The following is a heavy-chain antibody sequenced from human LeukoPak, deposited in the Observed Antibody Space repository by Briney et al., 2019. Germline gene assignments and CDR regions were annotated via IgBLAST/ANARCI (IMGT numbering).Heavy chain of an antibody. Sequence: PVKVSCKASGGTFSSYAISWVRQAPGQGLEWMGGIIPIFGTANYAQKFQGRVTITADESTSTAYMELSSLRSEDTAVYYCATARGYCTNGVCYPYYYYGMDVWGQGTTVTVSS. V-gene: IGHV1-69*13. CDR2: IIPIFGTA. CDR3: ATARGYCTNGVCYPYYYYGMDV. CDR1: GGTFSSYA. J-gene: IGHJ6*02. D-gene: IGHD2-8*01.